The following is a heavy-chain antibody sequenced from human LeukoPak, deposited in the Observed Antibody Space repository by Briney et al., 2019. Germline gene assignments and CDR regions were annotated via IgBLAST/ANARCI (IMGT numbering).Heavy chain of an antibody. V-gene: IGHV1-69*13. CDR2: IIPIFGTA. CDR1: GYTFTSYG. CDR3: ARVGGPTKSNDY. Sequence: ASVTVSCKAPGYTFTSYGISWVRQAPGQGLEWMGGIIPIFGTANYAQKFQGRVTITADESTSTAYMELSSLRSEDTAVYYCARVGGPTKSNDYWGQGTLVTVSS. J-gene: IGHJ4*02. D-gene: IGHD1-26*01.